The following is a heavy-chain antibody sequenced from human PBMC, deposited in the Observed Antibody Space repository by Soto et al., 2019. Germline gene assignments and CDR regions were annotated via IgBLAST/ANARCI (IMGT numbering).Heavy chain of an antibody. CDR2: ISAYNGNT. V-gene: IGHV1-18*01. CDR3: SRVPSPSNWWFDP. Sequence: QVQLVQSGAEVKKPGASVKVSCKASGYTFTSYGISWVRQAPGQGLEWMGWISAYNGNTNYAQKLQGRVTITTDTSPSTAYRALRSLRSDDTAVYYFSRVPSPSNWWFDPWGHGTMVTVSS. J-gene: IGHJ5*02. CDR1: GYTFTSYG.